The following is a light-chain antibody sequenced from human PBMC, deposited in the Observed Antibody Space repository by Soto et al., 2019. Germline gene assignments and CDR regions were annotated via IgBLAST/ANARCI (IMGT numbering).Light chain of an antibody. Sequence: EIVLTQSPGTLSLSPGERATLTCRASQSVSSSYLAWYQQRPGQAPRLLIYDASRRATDIPDRFSGSGSGTDFTLTISRLEPEDLAVYSCQQYGSSPLTFGGGTKVEIK. CDR3: QQYGSSPLT. V-gene: IGKV3-20*01. CDR1: QSVSSSY. J-gene: IGKJ4*01. CDR2: DAS.